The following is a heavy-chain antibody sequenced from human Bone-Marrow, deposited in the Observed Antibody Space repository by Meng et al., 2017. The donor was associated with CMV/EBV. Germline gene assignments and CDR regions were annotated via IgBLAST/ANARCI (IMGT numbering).Heavy chain of an antibody. CDR3: ARDYLGASAFDI. CDR2: ISYDGSNK. J-gene: IGHJ3*02. CDR1: GFTFGSYA. D-gene: IGHD1-26*01. Sequence: QGGLVESGGGVVQPGRSLRSSFAASGFTFGSYAMHWVRQAPGKGLEWVAVISYDGSNKYYADSVKGRFTISRDNSKNTLYLQMNSLRAEDTAVYYCARDYLGASAFDIWGQGTMVTVSS. V-gene: IGHV3-30-3*01.